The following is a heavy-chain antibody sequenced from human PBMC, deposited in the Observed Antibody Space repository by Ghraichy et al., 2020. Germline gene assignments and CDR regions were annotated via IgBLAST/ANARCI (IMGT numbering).Heavy chain of an antibody. CDR3: ASCIAVAGTHYYYYGMDV. J-gene: IGHJ6*02. CDR1: GGTFSSYA. CDR2: IIPIFGTA. Sequence: SVKVSCKASGGTFSSYAISWVRQAPGQGLEWMGGIIPIFGTANYAQKFQGRVTITADKSTSTAYMELSSLRSEDTAVYYCASCIAVAGTHYYYYGMDVWGQGTTVTVSS. D-gene: IGHD6-19*01. V-gene: IGHV1-69*06.